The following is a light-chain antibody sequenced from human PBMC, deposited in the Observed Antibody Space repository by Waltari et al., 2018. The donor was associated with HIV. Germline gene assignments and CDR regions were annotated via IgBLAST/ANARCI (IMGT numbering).Light chain of an antibody. CDR3: QQYVSSPET. CDR2: GAS. CDR1: QSVSSSY. V-gene: IGKV3-20*01. Sequence: EIVLTQSPGTLSLSPGERATLSCRASQSVSSSYLAWYQQKPGQAPRLPIYGASRRATGIPDRFSGSGSGTDFTLTISRLEPEDFAVYYCQQYVSSPETFGPGTKVDIK. J-gene: IGKJ3*01.